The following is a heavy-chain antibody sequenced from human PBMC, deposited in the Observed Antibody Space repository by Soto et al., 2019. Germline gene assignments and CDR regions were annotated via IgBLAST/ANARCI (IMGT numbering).Heavy chain of an antibody. CDR1: GGYISGGYYS. V-gene: IGHV4-31*11. J-gene: IGHJ6*02. Sequence: PSETLSLTCAVSGGYISGGYYSWSWIRQPPGKGLEWIGYIYYSGSTYYNPSLKSRVTISVDTSKNQFSLKLSSVTAADTAVYYCARGAGSSSWYGAGDLDSMDVWGQGTTVTVSS. CDR3: ARGAGSSSWYGAGDLDSMDV. D-gene: IGHD6-13*01. CDR2: IYYSGST.